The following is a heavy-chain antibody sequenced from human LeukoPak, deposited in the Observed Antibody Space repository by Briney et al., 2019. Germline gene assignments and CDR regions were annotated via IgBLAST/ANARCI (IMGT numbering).Heavy chain of an antibody. V-gene: IGHV4-61*02. CDR3: ARDSDSSSWYWYYGMDV. J-gene: IGHJ6*02. CDR1: GGSISSGSYY. D-gene: IGHD6-13*01. Sequence: SETLSLTCTVSGGSISSGSYYWSWIRQPAGKGLEWIGRIYTSGNTNYNPSLKSRVTISVDTSKNQFSLKLSSVTAADTAVYYCARDSDSSSWYWYYGMDVWGQGTTVTVSS. CDR2: IYTSGNT.